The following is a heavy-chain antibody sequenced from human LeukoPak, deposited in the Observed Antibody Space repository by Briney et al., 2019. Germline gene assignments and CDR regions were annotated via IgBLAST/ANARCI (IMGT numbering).Heavy chain of an antibody. D-gene: IGHD3-22*01. CDR1: GGSISSYY. V-gene: IGHV4-59*12. Sequence: SETLSLTCTVSGGSISSYYCSWIRQPPGKGLEWIGYIYYTGSTNYNPSLKSRVTISLDTSRNQFSLKLNSVTAADTAVYYCAKSNGYGLIDIWGQGTMVTVSS. CDR3: AKSNGYGLIDI. CDR2: IYYTGST. J-gene: IGHJ3*02.